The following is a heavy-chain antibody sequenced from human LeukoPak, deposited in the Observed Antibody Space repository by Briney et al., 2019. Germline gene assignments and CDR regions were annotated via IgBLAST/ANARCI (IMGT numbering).Heavy chain of an antibody. Sequence: ASVKVSCKASGYTFTGYYMHWVRQAPGQGLEWMGWINPNSGGTNYAQKFQGRVTMSRDMSISTAYMELSRLRSDDTAVYYCARARVVGASYYYYYMDVWGKGTTVTISS. CDR3: ARARVVGASYYYYYMDV. CDR2: INPNSGGT. D-gene: IGHD1-26*01. V-gene: IGHV1-2*02. CDR1: GYTFTGYY. J-gene: IGHJ6*03.